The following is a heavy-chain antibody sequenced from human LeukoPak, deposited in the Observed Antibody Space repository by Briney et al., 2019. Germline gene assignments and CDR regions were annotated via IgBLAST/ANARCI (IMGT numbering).Heavy chain of an antibody. CDR3: VRGGTSVTAPF. J-gene: IGHJ4*03. V-gene: IGHV3-66*01. CDR2: IYSGGST. CDR1: GFTVNRSY. D-gene: IGHD2-21*02. Sequence: GGSLRLSCAASGFTVNRSYMNWVHQAPGKGLDWVSVIYSGGSTNYADSVKGGFTISRDNSKHMVYLQMNSLRAEDTAVYYCVRGGTSVTAPFWGQGTLVTVSS.